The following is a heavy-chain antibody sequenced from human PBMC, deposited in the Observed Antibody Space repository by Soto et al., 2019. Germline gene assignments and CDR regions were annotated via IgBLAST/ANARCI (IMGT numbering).Heavy chain of an antibody. D-gene: IGHD2-8*01. CDR3: ARAHDGMVAVDV. CDR2: IYYKGTT. V-gene: IGHV4-31*02. J-gene: IGHJ4*02. Sequence: PSETLSLTCTISGGSVTSGAFYWSLIRQHPGKGLEWIGYIYYKGTTFYNPSLRGRITISSDTSENQFSLRLSSVTAADTAVYYCARAHDGMVAVDVWGQGTLVSVSS. CDR1: GGSVTSGAFY.